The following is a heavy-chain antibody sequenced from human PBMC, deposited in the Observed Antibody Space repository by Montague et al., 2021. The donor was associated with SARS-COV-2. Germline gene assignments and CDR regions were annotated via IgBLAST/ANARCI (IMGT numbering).Heavy chain of an antibody. V-gene: IGHV4-31*03. CDR2: IYYSGST. CDR1: GGSISSGGYY. D-gene: IGHD2-15*01. CDR3: ARVSGGYCSGVSCYRGWYFDL. Sequence: TLSLTCTVSGGSISSGGYYWSWIRQHPGKGLEWIGYIYYSGSTYYNPSLKSRVTISVDTSKNQFSLKLGSVTAADTAVYYCARVSGGYCSGVSCYRGWYFDLWGRGTLVTVSS. J-gene: IGHJ2*01.